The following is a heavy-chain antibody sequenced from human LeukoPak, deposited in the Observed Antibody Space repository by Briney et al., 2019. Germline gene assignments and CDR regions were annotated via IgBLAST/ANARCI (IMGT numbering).Heavy chain of an antibody. CDR2: ISSSGGTT. D-gene: IGHD3-3*01. J-gene: IGHJ4*02. CDR1: GFIYSNYA. Sequence: GGSLRLSCVASGFIYSNYALSWVRQAPEKGLEWVSSISSSGGTTYYADSVKGRFTISRDNSKNTLYVQMNSLRADDTAVYYCAKDPGKFWSGHDYWGQGTLVTVSS. V-gene: IGHV3-23*01. CDR3: AKDPGKFWSGHDY.